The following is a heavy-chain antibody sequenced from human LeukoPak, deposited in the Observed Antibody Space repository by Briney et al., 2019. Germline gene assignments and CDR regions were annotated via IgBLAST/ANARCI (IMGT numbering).Heavy chain of an antibody. D-gene: IGHD3-9*01. CDR2: ISSSGSTI. Sequence: GGSLRLSCAASGFTFSNYWMSWVRQAPGKGLEWVSYISSSGSTIYYADSVKGRFTISRDNAKNSLYLQMNSLRAEDTAVYYCARDGLRYFDWLLGNFDYWGQGTLVTVSS. CDR3: ARDGLRYFDWLLGNFDY. J-gene: IGHJ4*02. V-gene: IGHV3-48*04. CDR1: GFTFSNYW.